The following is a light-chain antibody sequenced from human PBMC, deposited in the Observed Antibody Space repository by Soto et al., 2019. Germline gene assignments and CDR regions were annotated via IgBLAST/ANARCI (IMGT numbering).Light chain of an antibody. CDR1: QSVSSN. CDR2: GAS. J-gene: IGKJ1*01. Sequence: EIVMTQSPATLSVSPGERATLSCRASQSVSSNLAWYQQKPGQAPRLLIYGASTRATGIPARFSGSGSGTEFPLTISTLQSKDFAFYYCQQYNNWPWTFGQGTKVDIK. CDR3: QQYNNWPWT. V-gene: IGKV3-15*01.